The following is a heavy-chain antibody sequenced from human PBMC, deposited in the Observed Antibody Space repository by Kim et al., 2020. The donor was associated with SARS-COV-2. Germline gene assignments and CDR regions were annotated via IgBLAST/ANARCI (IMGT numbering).Heavy chain of an antibody. D-gene: IGHD2-2*02. V-gene: IGHV4-34*01. CDR3: ARGIPDIVVVPAAIRKFDP. Sequence: SRVTISVDTSKNQFSLKLSSVTAADTAVYYCARGIPDIVVVPAAIRKFDPWGQGTLVTVSS. J-gene: IGHJ5*02.